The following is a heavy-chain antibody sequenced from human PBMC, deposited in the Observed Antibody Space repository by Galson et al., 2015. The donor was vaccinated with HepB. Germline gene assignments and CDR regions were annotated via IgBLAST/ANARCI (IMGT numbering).Heavy chain of an antibody. D-gene: IGHD3-22*01. J-gene: IGHJ4*02. CDR2: ISSSSSYI. V-gene: IGHV3-21*01. CDR3: ARDLGYYDSSGYSPYYFDY. Sequence: SLRLSCAASGFTFSSYSMNWVRQAPGKGLEWVSSISSSSSYIYYADSVKGRFTISRDNAKNSLYLQMNSLRAEDTAVYYCARDLGYYDSSGYSPYYFDYWGQGTLVTVSS. CDR1: GFTFSSYS.